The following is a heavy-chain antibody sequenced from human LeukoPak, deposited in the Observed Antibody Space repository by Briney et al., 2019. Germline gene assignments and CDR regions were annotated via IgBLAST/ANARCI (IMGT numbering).Heavy chain of an antibody. J-gene: IGHJ4*02. Sequence: SETLSLTCTVSGGSISSGDFCWSWIRRPPGKGLEWIGYIYYSGSTYYNPSLKSRVTISVDTSKNQFSLKLSSVTAADTAVYYCARDLLYSSPGFDYWGQGTLVTVSS. CDR3: ARDLLYSSPGFDY. CDR2: IYYSGST. D-gene: IGHD6-13*01. V-gene: IGHV4-30-4*08. CDR1: GGSISSGDFC.